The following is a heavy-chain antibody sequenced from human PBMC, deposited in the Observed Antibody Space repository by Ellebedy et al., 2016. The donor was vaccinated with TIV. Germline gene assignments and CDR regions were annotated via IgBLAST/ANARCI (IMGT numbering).Heavy chain of an antibody. J-gene: IGHJ4*02. Sequence: GESLKISXKGSGYSFTSYWISWVRQMPGKGLEWMGRIDPSDSYTNYSPSFQGHVTISADKSISTAYLQWSSLKASDTAMYYCARGSYYDFWSGYPYYFDYWGQGTLVTVSS. CDR2: IDPSDSYT. CDR3: ARGSYYDFWSGYPYYFDY. CDR1: GYSFTSYW. D-gene: IGHD3-3*01. V-gene: IGHV5-10-1*01.